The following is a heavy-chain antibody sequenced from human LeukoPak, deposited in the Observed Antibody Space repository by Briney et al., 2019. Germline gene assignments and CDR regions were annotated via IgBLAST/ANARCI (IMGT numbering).Heavy chain of an antibody. CDR2: INHSGST. D-gene: IGHD3-10*01. Sequence: SETLSLTCAVYGGSFSGYSWSWIRQPPGKGLEWIGEINHSGSTNYNPSLMSRVTISVDTSKNQFSLRLSSVTAADTAVYYCARGYGSGSYRQATRYLPYYFDYWGQGTLVTVSS. V-gene: IGHV4-34*01. J-gene: IGHJ4*02. CDR3: ARGYGSGSYRQATRYLPYYFDY. CDR1: GGSFSGYS.